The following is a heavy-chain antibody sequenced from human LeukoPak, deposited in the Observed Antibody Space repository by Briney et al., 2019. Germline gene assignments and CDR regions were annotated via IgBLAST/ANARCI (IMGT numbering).Heavy chain of an antibody. J-gene: IGHJ4*02. CDR2: ISSSSSYI. CDR3: ARDMGSSSSSFDY. V-gene: IGHV3-21*01. CDR1: GFTFSSYS. D-gene: IGHD6-6*01. Sequence: RGSLRLSCAASGFTFSSYSMNWVRQAPGKGPEWVSSISSSSSYIYYADSVEGRFTISRDNAKNSLYLQMNSLRAEDTAVYYCARDMGSSSSSFDYWGQGTLVTVSS.